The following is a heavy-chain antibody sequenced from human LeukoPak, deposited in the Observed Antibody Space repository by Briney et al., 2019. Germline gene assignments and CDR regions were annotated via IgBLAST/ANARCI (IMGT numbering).Heavy chain of an antibody. CDR2: IRHDGNHK. CDR1: GSTFSSYG. CDR3: AIDKNDNGDYYYMDV. D-gene: IGHD4-17*01. J-gene: IGHJ6*03. Sequence: GGSLRLSCAASGSTFSSYGMHWVRQAPGKGLEWVAFIRHDGNHKNCADSVKGRFTISRDNSKNTLSLRMNSLRAEDTAVYYCAIDKNDNGDYYYMDVWGKGTTVTVSS. V-gene: IGHV3-30*02.